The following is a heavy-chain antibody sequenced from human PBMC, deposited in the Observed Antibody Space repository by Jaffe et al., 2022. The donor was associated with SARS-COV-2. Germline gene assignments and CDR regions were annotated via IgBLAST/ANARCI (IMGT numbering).Heavy chain of an antibody. D-gene: IGHD5-12*01. CDR2: IYYSGST. V-gene: IGHV4-31*03. CDR1: GGSIGSGGYY. Sequence: QVQLQESGPGLVKPSQTLSLTCTVSGGSIGSGGYYWTWIRQHPGKGLEWIGHIYYSGSTYYNPSLESRLTISADTSKNQFSLKLSSVTAADTAVYYCARVRVAPSDYFDYWGQGTMVTVSS. J-gene: IGHJ4*02. CDR3: ARVRVAPSDYFDY.